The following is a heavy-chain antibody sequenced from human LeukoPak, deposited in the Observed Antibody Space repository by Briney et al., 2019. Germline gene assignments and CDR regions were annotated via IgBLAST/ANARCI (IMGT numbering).Heavy chain of an antibody. Sequence: ASVKVSCTASGYTFTNYGISWVRQAPGQGLEWMGWISAYNYNTNYAQKLQGRVTMTTDTSTSTAYMELRSLRSDDTAVYYCARVQGSGWYNTLDYWGQGTLVTVSS. J-gene: IGHJ4*02. D-gene: IGHD6-19*01. V-gene: IGHV1-18*01. CDR3: ARVQGSGWYNTLDY. CDR2: ISAYNYNT. CDR1: GYTFTNYG.